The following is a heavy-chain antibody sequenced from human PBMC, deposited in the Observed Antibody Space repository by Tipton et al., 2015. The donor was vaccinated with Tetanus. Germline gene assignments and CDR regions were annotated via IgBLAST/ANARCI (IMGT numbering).Heavy chain of an antibody. Sequence: LRLSCTVSGGSISSFYWYWIRQPPGKGLEWIAYIYQNGDANYNPSLQSRVTISVDTSKNQFSLQLAFVTAADTAIYYCARIGWLQQNKPAFDIWGQGTVVTVSS. CDR1: GGSISSFY. D-gene: IGHD6-19*01. CDR2: IYQNGDA. V-gene: IGHV4-59*01. CDR3: ARIGWLQQNKPAFDI. J-gene: IGHJ3*02.